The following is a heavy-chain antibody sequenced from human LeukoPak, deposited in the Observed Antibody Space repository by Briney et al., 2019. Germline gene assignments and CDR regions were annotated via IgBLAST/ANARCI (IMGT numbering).Heavy chain of an antibody. J-gene: IGHJ2*01. Sequence: GSLRLSCAASGFTFSDYYMSWIRQAPGKGLEWVSYISSSGSTIYYADSVKGRFTISRDNSKNTLYLHMNSLRVEDTAMYYCAKGSSTYSITSYWYFDLWGRGTRVTVSS. CDR1: GFTFSDYY. CDR2: ISSSGSTI. D-gene: IGHD6-13*01. V-gene: IGHV3-11*04. CDR3: AKGSSTYSITSYWYFDL.